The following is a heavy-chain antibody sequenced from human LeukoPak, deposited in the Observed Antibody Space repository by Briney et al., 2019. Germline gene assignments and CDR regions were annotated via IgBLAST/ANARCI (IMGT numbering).Heavy chain of an antibody. Sequence: SETLSLTCAVYGGSFSGYYWSWIRQPPGKGLEWIGEIYHSGSTNYNPSLKSRVTISVDKSKNQFSLKLSSVTAADTAVYYCAREVVRGVTNWFDPWGQGTLVTVSS. CDR1: GGSFSGYY. D-gene: IGHD3-10*01. CDR2: IYHSGST. J-gene: IGHJ5*02. CDR3: AREVVRGVTNWFDP. V-gene: IGHV4-34*01.